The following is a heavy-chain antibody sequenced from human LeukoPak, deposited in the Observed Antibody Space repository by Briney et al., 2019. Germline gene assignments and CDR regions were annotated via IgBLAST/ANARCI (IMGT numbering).Heavy chain of an antibody. J-gene: IGHJ4*02. CDR3: SEKERTEPHLDY. CDR1: GGSISSGGYY. CDR2: IYYSGST. D-gene: IGHD1-1*01. V-gene: IGHV4-31*03. Sequence: PSETLSLTCTVSGGSISSGGYYWSWIRQHPGKGLEWIGYIYYSGSTYYNPSLKSRVTISVDTSKNQFSLKLSSVTAADTAVYYWSEKERTEPHLDYRGQGTLVTVS.